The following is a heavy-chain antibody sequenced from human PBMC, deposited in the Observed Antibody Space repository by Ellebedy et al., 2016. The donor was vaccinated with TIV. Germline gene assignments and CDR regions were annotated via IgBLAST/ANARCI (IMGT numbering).Heavy chain of an antibody. CDR1: GFIFSSYG. CDR2: ISYDGSNK. CDR3: AKGGMNYDILTGYYPEYFQH. Sequence: GGSLRLXCAASGFIFSSYGMHWVRQAPGKGLEWVAVISYDGSNKYYADSVKGRFTISRDNSKNTLYLQMNSLRAEDTAVYYCAKGGMNYDILTGYYPEYFQHWGQGTLVTVSS. J-gene: IGHJ1*01. D-gene: IGHD3-9*01. V-gene: IGHV3-30*18.